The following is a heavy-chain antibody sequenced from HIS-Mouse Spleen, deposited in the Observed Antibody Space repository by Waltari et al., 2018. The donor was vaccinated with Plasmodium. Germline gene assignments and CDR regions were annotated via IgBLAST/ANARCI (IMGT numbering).Heavy chain of an antibody. J-gene: IGHJ4*02. CDR1: GGSISSSSYY. CDR2: IYYSGST. CDR3: ARDRITGTSYFDY. D-gene: IGHD1-7*01. Sequence: QLQLQESGPGLVKPSETLSLTCTVSGGSISSSSYYWGWIRQPPGKGLEWIGSIYYSGSTYYNPSIKSRGTISVDTSKNQFSLKLSSVTAADTAVYYCARDRITGTSYFDYWGQGTLVTVSS. V-gene: IGHV4-39*07.